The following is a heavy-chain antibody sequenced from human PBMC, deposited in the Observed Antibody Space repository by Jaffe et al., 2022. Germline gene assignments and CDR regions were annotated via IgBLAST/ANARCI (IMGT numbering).Heavy chain of an antibody. D-gene: IGHD6-13*01. CDR2: VDPEDGET. CDR3: ATLPWVAAAGTNDAFDI. V-gene: IGHV1-69-2*01. CDR1: GYTFTDYY. Sequence: EVQLVQSGAEVKKPGATVKISCKVSGYTFTDYYMHWVQQAPGKGLEWMGLVDPEDGETIYAEKFQGRVTITADTSTDTAYMELSSLRSEDTAVYYCATLPWVAAAGTNDAFDIWGQGTMVTVSS. J-gene: IGHJ3*02.